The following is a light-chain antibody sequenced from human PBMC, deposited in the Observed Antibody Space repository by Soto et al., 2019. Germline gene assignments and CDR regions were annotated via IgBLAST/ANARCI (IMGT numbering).Light chain of an antibody. CDR2: VDP. Sequence: EIVMTQSPLSLPVIPGEPASISCRSSQSLLHSNGYNYLEWYLQKPGQSPQLLIHVDPDRASGVPDRFSGSGSGTDFTLKISRVEAEDVGVYYCMQSLQTPWTFGQGTKVDIK. CDR1: QSLLHSNGYNY. V-gene: IGKV2-28*01. CDR3: MQSLQTPWT. J-gene: IGKJ1*01.